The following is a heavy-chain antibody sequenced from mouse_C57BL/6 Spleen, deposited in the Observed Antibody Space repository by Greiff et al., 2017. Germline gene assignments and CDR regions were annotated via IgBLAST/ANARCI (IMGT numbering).Heavy chain of an antibody. CDR3: ARAEGYYYAMDD. J-gene: IGHJ4*01. V-gene: IGHV1-72*01. Sequence: QVQLQQPGAELVKPWASVTLSCKASGYSFTSYWMHWVTHRPGRGLEWIGRIDPNCGGTTYNEKFNSKAILTVDKPSRRAYMQLSSMTSEDSAVYYCARAEGYYYAMDDWGQGTSVTVSS. CDR2: IDPNCGGT. D-gene: IGHD2-2*01. CDR1: GYSFTSYW.